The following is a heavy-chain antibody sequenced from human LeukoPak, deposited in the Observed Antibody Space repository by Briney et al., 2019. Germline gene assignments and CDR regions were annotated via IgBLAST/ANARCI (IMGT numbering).Heavy chain of an antibody. J-gene: IGHJ4*02. CDR2: IIPIFGTA. CDR3: ARSGWDSSGYYAFDY. CDR1: GGTFSSYA. Sequence: GASVKVSCKASGGTFSSYAISWLRQAPGQGLEWMGGIIPIFGTANYAQKFQGRVTITTDESTSTAYMELSSLRSEDTAVYYCARSGWDSSGYYAFDYWGQGTLVTVSS. D-gene: IGHD3-22*01. V-gene: IGHV1-69*05.